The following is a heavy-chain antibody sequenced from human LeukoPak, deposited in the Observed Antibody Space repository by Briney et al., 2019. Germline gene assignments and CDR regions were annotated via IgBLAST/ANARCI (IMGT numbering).Heavy chain of an antibody. J-gene: IGHJ4*02. CDR3: ARGGWYPYYFDY. CDR2: ISPSGDIK. V-gene: IGHV3-23*01. Sequence: PGGSLRLSCVASGFTFSRHGMNWVRQAPGKGLEWVSGISPSGDIKYYVDSVKGRFTVSRDNSKNTLYLQINSLRDEDTAVYYCARGGWYPYYFDYWGQGTLVTVSS. D-gene: IGHD6-19*01. CDR1: GFTFSRHG.